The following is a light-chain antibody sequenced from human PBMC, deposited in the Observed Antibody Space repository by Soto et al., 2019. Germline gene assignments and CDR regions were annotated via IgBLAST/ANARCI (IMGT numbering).Light chain of an antibody. Sequence: QSVMTQPPSVSAAPGQRVTISCSGSSSNIGGNSVSWYQQLPGTAPKLLIYDDDKRPSRIPDRFSGSKSGTSATLGITGLQTGDEADYYCGSWDSSLSAYVFGTGTKVTVL. CDR3: GSWDSSLSAYV. CDR2: DDD. V-gene: IGLV1-51*01. J-gene: IGLJ1*01. CDR1: SSNIGGNS.